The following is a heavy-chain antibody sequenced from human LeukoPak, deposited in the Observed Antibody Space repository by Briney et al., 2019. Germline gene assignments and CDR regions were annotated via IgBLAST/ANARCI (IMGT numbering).Heavy chain of an antibody. CDR1: GFTFSSYG. V-gene: IGHV3-33*01. Sequence: GGSLRLSCAASGFTFSSYGMHWVRQAPGKGLEWVAVIWYDGSNKYYADSVKGRFTISRDNSKNTLYLQMNSLRAEDTAVYYCARDHALPLMVSYYFDYWGQGTLVTVSS. CDR2: IWYDGSNK. CDR3: ARDHALPLMVSYYFDY. D-gene: IGHD2-8*01. J-gene: IGHJ4*02.